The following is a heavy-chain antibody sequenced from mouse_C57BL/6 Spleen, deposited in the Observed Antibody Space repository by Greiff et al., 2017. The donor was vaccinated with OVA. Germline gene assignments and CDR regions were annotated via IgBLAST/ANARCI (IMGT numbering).Heavy chain of an antibody. J-gene: IGHJ2*01. CDR2: IHPNSGST. CDR3: ARDYGSSYPYYFDD. V-gene: IGHV1-64*01. Sequence: QVQLQQPGAELVKPGASVKLSCKASGYTFTSYWMHWVKQSPGQGLEWIGMIHPNSGSTKYNEKFKSKATLTVDKSSSTAYMQLSSLTSEDSAVYYCARDYGSSYPYYFDDWGQGTTLTVSS. CDR1: GYTFTSYW. D-gene: IGHD1-1*01.